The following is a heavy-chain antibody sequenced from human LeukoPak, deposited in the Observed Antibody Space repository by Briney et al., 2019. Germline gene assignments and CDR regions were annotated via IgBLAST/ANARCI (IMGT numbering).Heavy chain of an antibody. J-gene: IGHJ4*02. D-gene: IGHD6-6*01. CDR3: AKSDSRSVSYVSSRARPLFDY. CDR2: ISSSSSTI. CDR1: GLTFSSYS. Sequence: GGSLRLSCAASGLTFSSYSMNWVRQAPGKGLEWVSYISSSSSTIYYADSVKGRFTISRDNSKNTLYLQMNSLRAEDTAVYYCAKSDSRSVSYVSSRARPLFDYWGQGTLVTVSS. V-gene: IGHV3-48*01.